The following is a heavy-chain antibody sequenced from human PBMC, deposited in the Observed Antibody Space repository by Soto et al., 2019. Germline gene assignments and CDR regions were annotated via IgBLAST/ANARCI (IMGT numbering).Heavy chain of an antibody. V-gene: IGHV3-33*01. CDR2: IWSHGSKQ. Sequence: QVQLVESGGGVVQPGKSLSLSCAASGFTFSSYAMHWVRQAPGKGLEWVALIWSHGSKQDYADSVKGRFTISRDNSKSTLYLQMTSLKAEDTAVYYCAGLAYYLDYWGQGSLVTVSS. J-gene: IGHJ4*02. CDR3: AGLAYYLDY. CDR1: GFTFSSYA. D-gene: IGHD3-16*01.